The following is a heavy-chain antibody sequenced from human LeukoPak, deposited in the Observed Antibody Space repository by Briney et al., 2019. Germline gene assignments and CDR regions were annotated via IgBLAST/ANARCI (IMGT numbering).Heavy chain of an antibody. Sequence: ASVKVSCKASGYTFTSYDINWVRQATGQGLEWMGWMNPNSGNTGYAQKFQGRVTMTTDTSTSTAYMELRSLRSDDTAVYYCAREMSYYYDSSAYYYWYSCFDYWGQGTLVTVSS. J-gene: IGHJ4*02. D-gene: IGHD3-22*01. CDR1: GYTFTSYD. CDR2: MNPNSGNT. V-gene: IGHV1-8*01. CDR3: AREMSYYYDSSAYYYWYSCFDY.